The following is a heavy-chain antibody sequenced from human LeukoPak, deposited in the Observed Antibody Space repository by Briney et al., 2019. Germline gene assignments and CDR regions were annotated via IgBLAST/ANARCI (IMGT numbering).Heavy chain of an antibody. CDR3: AKDQEKSSSWSREHFQH. V-gene: IGHV3-30*18. Sequence: GSLRLSCAASGFTFDDYGMHWVRQAPGKGLEWVAVISYTGSSKYYVDSVKGRFTISRDNSKNTLYLQMNSLRAEDTAVYYCAKDQEKSSSWSREHFQHWGQGTLVFVSS. CDR1: GFTFDDYG. CDR2: ISYTGSSK. J-gene: IGHJ1*01. D-gene: IGHD6-13*01.